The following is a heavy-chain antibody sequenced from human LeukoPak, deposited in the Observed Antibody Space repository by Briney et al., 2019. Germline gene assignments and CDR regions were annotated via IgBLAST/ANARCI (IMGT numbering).Heavy chain of an antibody. CDR2: INHSGST. CDR3: ARGGDYYDSSGYYFG. J-gene: IGHJ4*02. CDR1: GGSISSSSYY. Sequence: PSETLSLTCTVSGGSISSSSYYWGWIRQPPGKGLEWIGEINHSGSTNYNPSLKSRVTISVDTSKNQFSLKLSSVTAADTAVYYCARGGDYYDSSGYYFGWGQGTLVTVSS. D-gene: IGHD3-22*01. V-gene: IGHV4-39*07.